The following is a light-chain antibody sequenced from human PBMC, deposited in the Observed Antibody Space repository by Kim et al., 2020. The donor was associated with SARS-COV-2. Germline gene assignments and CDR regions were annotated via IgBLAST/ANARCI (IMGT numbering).Light chain of an antibody. CDR1: QSISDN. V-gene: IGKV3-15*01. CDR3: QQYDNWPLT. Sequence: VSPGERATLSCRASQSISDNLAWYQQKPGQAPRLLIYGAFTRATGIPARFSGSESGTEFTLTISSLQSEDFAIYYCQQYDNWPLTFGGGTKLEI. J-gene: IGKJ4*01. CDR2: GAF.